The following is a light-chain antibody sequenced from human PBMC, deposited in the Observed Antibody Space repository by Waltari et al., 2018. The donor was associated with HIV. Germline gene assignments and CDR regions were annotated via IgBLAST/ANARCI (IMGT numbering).Light chain of an antibody. CDR1: GSDPPDYNS. CDR2: EVS. Sequence: QSALTQPASASGSPGQSITIPCPGTGSDPPDYNSVSWYQHHPGKAPKVIIYEVSNRPSGVSSRFSGSISGNTASLTISGLQAEDEADYFCTSYISSASPEFGGGTKVTVL. CDR3: TSYISSASPE. J-gene: IGLJ3*02. V-gene: IGLV2-14*01.